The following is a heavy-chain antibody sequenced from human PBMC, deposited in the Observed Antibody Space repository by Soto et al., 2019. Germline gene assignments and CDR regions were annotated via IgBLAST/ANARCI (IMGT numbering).Heavy chain of an antibody. CDR1: GYTFTSYY. D-gene: IGHD6-19*01. J-gene: IGHJ6*02. CDR3: ATIAVAAKDPYYYYGMDV. V-gene: IGHV1-46*01. CDR2: ITPSGGST. Sequence: ASVKVSCKASGYTFTSYYMHWVRQAPGKGLEWMGIITPSGGSTSYAQKFQGRVTMTRDTSTSTVYMELSSLRSEDTAVYYCATIAVAAKDPYYYYGMDVWGQGTTVTVSS.